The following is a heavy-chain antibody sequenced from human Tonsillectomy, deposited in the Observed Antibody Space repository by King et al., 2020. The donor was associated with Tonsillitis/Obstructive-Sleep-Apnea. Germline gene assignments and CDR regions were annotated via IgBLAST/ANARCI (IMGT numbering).Heavy chain of an antibody. Sequence: VQLQQWGAGLLKPSETLSLTCAVYGGSFSVYYWSWIRQPPGKGLEWIGEINHSGSTKYNPSLKSRVIISLDTSKNQFSLKLSSVTAADTAVYYCARGDLLTGYYASTDLDYWGQGTLVTVSA. V-gene: IGHV4-34*01. CDR2: INHSGST. J-gene: IGHJ4*02. CDR3: ARGDLLTGYYASTDLDY. D-gene: IGHD3-9*01. CDR1: GGSFSVYY.